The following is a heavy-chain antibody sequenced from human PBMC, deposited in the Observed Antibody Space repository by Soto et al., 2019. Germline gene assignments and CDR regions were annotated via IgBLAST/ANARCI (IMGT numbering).Heavy chain of an antibody. V-gene: IGHV4-31*03. D-gene: IGHD6-13*01. CDR1: GGSISSGGYY. J-gene: IGHJ4*02. Sequence: SETLSLTCTVSGGSISSGGYYWSWIRQHPGKGLEWIGYIYYSGSTYYNPSLKSRVTISVDTSKNQFSLKLSSVTAADTAVYYCARVMGIAAAGTFDYWGQGTLVTVSS. CDR2: IYYSGST. CDR3: ARVMGIAAAGTFDY.